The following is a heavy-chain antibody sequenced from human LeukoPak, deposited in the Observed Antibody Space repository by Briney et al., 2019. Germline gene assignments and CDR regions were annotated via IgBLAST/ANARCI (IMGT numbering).Heavy chain of an antibody. D-gene: IGHD2-8*02. J-gene: IGHJ4*02. V-gene: IGHV4-30-2*01. Sequence: SQTLSLTCTVSGGSISSGVYYWSWIRQPPGEGLEGIGYIHHGGSTYYNPSLKSRVTLSVDRSTNQFSLQLTSVTAADTAVYYCARARLERTGYYFDSWGQGALVTVSS. CDR1: GGSISSGVYY. CDR2: IHHGGST. CDR3: ARARLERTGYYFDS.